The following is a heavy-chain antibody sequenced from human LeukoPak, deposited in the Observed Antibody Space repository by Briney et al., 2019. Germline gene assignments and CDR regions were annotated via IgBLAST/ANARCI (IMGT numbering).Heavy chain of an antibody. Sequence: GGSLRLSCAASGFTVSSNYMSWVRQAPGKGLEWVSAISGSGGTTYYADSVKGRFTISRDNSKNTLYLQMNSLRAEDTAVYYCAKDHSYYDFWSAYGAGYFDLWGRGTLVTVSS. CDR3: AKDHSYYDFWSAYGAGYFDL. CDR1: GFTVSSNY. D-gene: IGHD3-3*01. V-gene: IGHV3-23*01. CDR2: ISGSGGTT. J-gene: IGHJ2*01.